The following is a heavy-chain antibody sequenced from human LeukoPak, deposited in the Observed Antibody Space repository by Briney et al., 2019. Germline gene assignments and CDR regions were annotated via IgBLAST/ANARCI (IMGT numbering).Heavy chain of an antibody. Sequence: GRSLRLSCAASGFTFSSYAMHWVRQAPGKGLEWVAVISYDGSNKYYADSVKGRFTISRDNSKNTLYLQMNSLRAEDTAVYYCARGYCSGGSCHLDYWGQGTLVTVSS. D-gene: IGHD2-15*01. V-gene: IGHV3-30-3*01. CDR3: ARGYCSGGSCHLDY. CDR1: GFTFSSYA. J-gene: IGHJ4*02. CDR2: ISYDGSNK.